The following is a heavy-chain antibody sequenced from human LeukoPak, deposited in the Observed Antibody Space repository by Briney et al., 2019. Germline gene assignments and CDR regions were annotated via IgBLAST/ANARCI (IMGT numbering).Heavy chain of an antibody. J-gene: IGHJ4*02. D-gene: IGHD1-26*01. CDR1: GFTFSRYG. CDR3: AKEGIVGATTLDY. V-gene: IGHV3-30*18. CDR2: ISYDGSNK. Sequence: GGSLRLSCAASGFTFSRYGMHWVRQAPGKGLEWVAVISYDGSNKYYADSVKGRFTISRDNSKNTLYLQMNSLRAEDTSVYYCAKEGIVGATTLDYWGQGTPVTVSS.